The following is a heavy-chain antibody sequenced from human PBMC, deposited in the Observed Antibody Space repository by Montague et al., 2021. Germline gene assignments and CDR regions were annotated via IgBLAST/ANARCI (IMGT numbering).Heavy chain of an antibody. CDR1: GFSLATRGVG. Sequence: PALVKPTQTLTLTCTFSGFSLATRGVGVAWLRQPPGKALEWLALIFWDDDKRYSPSLKSRLTITKDTTKNQVVLTLTNMDPVDTATYFCAPKIAAHKAHDGFSVWGQGTVVTVSA. D-gene: IGHD6-13*01. J-gene: IGHJ3*01. CDR3: APKIAAHKAHDGFSV. CDR2: IFWDDDK. V-gene: IGHV2-5*02.